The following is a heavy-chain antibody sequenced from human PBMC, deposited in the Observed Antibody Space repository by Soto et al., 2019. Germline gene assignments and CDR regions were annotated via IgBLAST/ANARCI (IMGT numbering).Heavy chain of an antibody. Sequence: GRCLRPSCVPAALSPSSVATHWDRPPPGKGLEWLSFISYNGRNEYYADSVKGRFTVSRDSSENTLYLQINTLKPEDTAVYYCARDGCPNGVCFNDYWGQGTLVTVSS. CDR2: ISYNGRNE. V-gene: IGHV3-30*04. D-gene: IGHD2-8*01. CDR1: ALSPSSVA. CDR3: ARDGCPNGVCFNDY. J-gene: IGHJ4*02.